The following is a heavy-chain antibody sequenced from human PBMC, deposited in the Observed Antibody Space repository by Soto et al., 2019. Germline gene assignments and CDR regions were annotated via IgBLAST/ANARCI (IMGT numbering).Heavy chain of an antibody. Sequence: SVKVSCKASGGAFSSYAISWVRQAPGQGLEWMGGIIPIFGTANYAQKFQGRVTITADESTSTAYMELSSLRSEDTAVYYCARDGGYCSGGSCYHGKTYYYYGMDVWGQGTTVTVSS. CDR3: ARDGGYCSGGSCYHGKTYYYYGMDV. CDR1: GGAFSSYA. D-gene: IGHD2-15*01. V-gene: IGHV1-69*13. J-gene: IGHJ6*02. CDR2: IIPIFGTA.